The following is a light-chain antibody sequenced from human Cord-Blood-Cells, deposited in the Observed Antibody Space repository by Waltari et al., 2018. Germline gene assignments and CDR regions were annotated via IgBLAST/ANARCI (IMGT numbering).Light chain of an antibody. CDR2: ADS. CDR3: QQSYSTPYT. Sequence: EIQMTHSPSSLSASVVDRVASTCRASQIISSYLNWYQQNPGKAPKLLIYADSSLQSGVPTRFSGSGSGTDFTLTISSLQPEDFATYYCQQSYSTPYTFGQGTKLEIK. CDR1: QIISSY. J-gene: IGKJ2*01. V-gene: IGKV1-39*01.